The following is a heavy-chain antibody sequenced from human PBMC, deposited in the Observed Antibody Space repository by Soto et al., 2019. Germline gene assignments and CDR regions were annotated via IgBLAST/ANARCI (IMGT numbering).Heavy chain of an antibody. CDR1: GGSISSGDYY. Sequence: SETLSLTCTVSGGSISSGDYYWSWIRQPPGKGLEWIGTIYYSGSTYNNPSLKSRVTMSVDTSKNQFSLKLSSLTAADTAVYYCAGPYRSSSEYFRHWGQGTLVTVSS. J-gene: IGHJ1*01. CDR2: IYYSGST. D-gene: IGHD6-6*01. V-gene: IGHV4-39*01. CDR3: AGPYRSSSEYFRH.